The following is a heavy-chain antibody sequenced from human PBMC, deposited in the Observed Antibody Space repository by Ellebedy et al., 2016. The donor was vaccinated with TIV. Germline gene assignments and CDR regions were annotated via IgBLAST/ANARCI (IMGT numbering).Heavy chain of an antibody. CDR2: IKSDGSSI. CDR1: GFTFRSYG. J-gene: IGHJ4*02. CDR3: AKKGGSSGRFDYFDY. V-gene: IGHV3-NL1*01. Sequence: GESLKISXTASGFTFRSYGMHWVRQAPGKGLVWVSRIKSDGSSITYADSVKGRFTISRDNSKNTLYLQMDSLRAEDTAVYYCAKKGGSSGRFDYFDYWGQGTLVTVSS. D-gene: IGHD6-19*01.